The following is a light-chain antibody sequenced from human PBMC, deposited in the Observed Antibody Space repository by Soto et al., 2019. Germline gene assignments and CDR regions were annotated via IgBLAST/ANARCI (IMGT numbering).Light chain of an antibody. CDR2: SNN. CDR3: AAWNDRLNGPNYV. CDR1: TSNIGTNP. Sequence: QSVLTQPHSVSGTPGQTVTISCSGNTSNIGTNPVNWYQQLPGTAPKLLISSNNQRPSGVPDRFSGSRSGTSASLAISGLQSEDEGDYYCAAWNDRLNGPNYVFGTGTQLTVL. V-gene: IGLV1-44*01. J-gene: IGLJ1*01.